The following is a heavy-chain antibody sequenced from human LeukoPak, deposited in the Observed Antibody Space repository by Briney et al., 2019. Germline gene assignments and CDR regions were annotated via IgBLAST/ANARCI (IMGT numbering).Heavy chain of an antibody. J-gene: IGHJ4*02. D-gene: IGHD6-19*01. Sequence: GRSLRLSCAASGFTFSSYGMHWVRQAPGKGLEWVAVIWYDGSNKYYADSVKGRFTISRDNSKNTLYLQMNSLRAEDTAVYYCARGREQWLVMDFDYWGQGTLVTVSS. CDR3: ARGREQWLVMDFDY. CDR2: IWYDGSNK. CDR1: GFTFSSYG. V-gene: IGHV3-33*01.